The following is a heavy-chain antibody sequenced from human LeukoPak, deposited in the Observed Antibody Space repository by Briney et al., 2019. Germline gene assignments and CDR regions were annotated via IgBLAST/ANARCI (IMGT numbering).Heavy chain of an antibody. CDR2: ISAYNGNT. D-gene: IGHD2-2*02. Sequence: ASVKVSCKASGYTFTSYGISWVRQAPGQGPEWMGWISAYNGNTNYAQKLQGRVTMTTDTSTSTVYMEVRSLRSDDTAVYYCAREGVVAAAITSYYFDYWGQGTLVTVSS. CDR3: AREGVVAAAITSYYFDY. V-gene: IGHV1-18*01. CDR1: GYTFTSYG. J-gene: IGHJ4*02.